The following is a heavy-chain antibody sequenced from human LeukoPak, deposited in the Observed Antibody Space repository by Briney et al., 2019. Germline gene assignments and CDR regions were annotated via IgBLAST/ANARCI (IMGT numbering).Heavy chain of an antibody. CDR2: IYHSGST. Sequence: SETLSLTCAVYVESFSGYYWSWIRQPPGKGLEWIGEIYHSGSTNYNSSLKSRVTTSVDTSKNQFSLKLSSVTAADTAVYYCARGYYGSGSHCCHMDVWGKGTTITVS. CDR1: VESFSGYY. V-gene: IGHV4-34*01. CDR3: ARGYYGSGSHCCHMDV. D-gene: IGHD3-10*01. J-gene: IGHJ6*03.